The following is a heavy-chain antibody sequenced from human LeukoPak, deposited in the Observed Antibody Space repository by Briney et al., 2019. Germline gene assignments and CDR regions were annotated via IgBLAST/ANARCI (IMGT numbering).Heavy chain of an antibody. Sequence: PSETLSLTCTVSGVSLNSHYWSWLRQPPGKGLELLGHIFYTGTTFYDPSLNSRVTISLDTSRNQFSLRLTSVTAADSAVYYCARFSSGCSTASCYLTYWGQGTLVTVSS. V-gene: IGHV4-59*11. CDR2: IFYTGTT. J-gene: IGHJ4*02. CDR3: ARFSSGCSTASCYLTY. D-gene: IGHD2-2*01. CDR1: GVSLNSHY.